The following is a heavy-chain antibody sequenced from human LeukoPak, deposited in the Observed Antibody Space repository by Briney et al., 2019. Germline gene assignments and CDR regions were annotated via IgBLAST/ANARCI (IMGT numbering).Heavy chain of an antibody. Sequence: GGSLRLSCAASGFNFNTYWMTWVRQAPGKGLEWVASLNEDGNRKYYVDSVKGRFTISRDNARKSLYLEMNSLRAEDTAVYYCARAVTSTEGYWGQGTPVTVSS. CDR1: GFNFNTYW. V-gene: IGHV3-7*03. CDR3: ARAVTSTEGY. J-gene: IGHJ4*02. CDR2: LNEDGNRK.